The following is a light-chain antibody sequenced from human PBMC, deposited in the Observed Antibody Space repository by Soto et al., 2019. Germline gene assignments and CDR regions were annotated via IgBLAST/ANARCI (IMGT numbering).Light chain of an antibody. Sequence: QSALTQRASVSGSPGQSITISCTGTSSDVGGYNYVSWYQQHPGKAPKLMIYDVSSRPSGVSNRFSGSKSGNTASLIISGLLAEDEADYYCTSYTANKTPLFGGGTKLTVL. V-gene: IGLV2-14*03. J-gene: IGLJ2*01. CDR3: TSYTANKTPL. CDR1: SSDVGGYNY. CDR2: DVS.